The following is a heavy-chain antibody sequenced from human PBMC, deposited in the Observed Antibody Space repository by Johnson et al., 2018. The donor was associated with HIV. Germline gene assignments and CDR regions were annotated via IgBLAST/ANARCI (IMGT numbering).Heavy chain of an antibody. CDR2: IYSSL. J-gene: IGHJ3*02. D-gene: IGHD1-1*01. CDR3: AKGGNGYGGAFDI. V-gene: IGHV3-66*01. Sequence: VQLVESGGGLVRPGGSLRLSCAPSTFSVSSNSMTWVRQAPGKGLEWISVIYSSLSYADSVKGRFTISRDNAKNTLYLQLNSLRVEDTALYYCAKGGNGYGGAFDIWGQGTMVTVSS. CDR1: TFSVSSNS.